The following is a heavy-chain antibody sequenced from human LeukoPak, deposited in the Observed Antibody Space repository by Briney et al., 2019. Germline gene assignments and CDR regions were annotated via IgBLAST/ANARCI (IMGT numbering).Heavy chain of an antibody. Sequence: SETLSLTCTVSGGSISSYYWSWIRQPPGKGLEWIGYIYCSGSTNYNPSLKSRVTISVDTSKNQFSLKLSSVTAADTAVYYCARDLRRDFYSYYGVDVWGQGTTVTVSS. CDR1: GGSISSYY. D-gene: IGHD3-3*01. V-gene: IGHV4-59*08. J-gene: IGHJ6*02. CDR2: IYCSGST. CDR3: ARDLRRDFYSYYGVDV.